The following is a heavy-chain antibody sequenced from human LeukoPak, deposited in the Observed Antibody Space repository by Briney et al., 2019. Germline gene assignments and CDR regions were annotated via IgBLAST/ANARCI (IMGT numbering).Heavy chain of an antibody. CDR3: ARDPECGGDCYSTRAGGY. CDR2: VYTSGST. D-gene: IGHD2-21*01. CDR1: GGSITSYY. J-gene: IGHJ4*02. Sequence: SETLSLTCTVSGGSITSYYWSWIRQPAGKGLEWIGRVYTSGSTNYNPSLKSRVTVSVDTSKNQFSLKLTSVTAADTAVYYCARDPECGGDCYSTRAGGYWGQGTLVTVSS. V-gene: IGHV4-4*07.